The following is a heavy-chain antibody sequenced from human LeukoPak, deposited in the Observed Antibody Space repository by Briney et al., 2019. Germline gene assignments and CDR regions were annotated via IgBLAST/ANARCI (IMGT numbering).Heavy chain of an antibody. CDR2: IWYDGSNK. CDR3: AKDKISAAAGTMDY. J-gene: IGHJ4*02. CDR1: GFTFSSYG. V-gene: IGHV3-30*02. Sequence: GGSLRLSCAASGFTFSSYGMHWVRQAPGKGLEWVAVIWYDGSNKYYADSVKGRFTISRDNSKNTLYLQMNSLRAEDTALYYCAKDKISAAAGTMDYWGQGTLVTVSS. D-gene: IGHD6-13*01.